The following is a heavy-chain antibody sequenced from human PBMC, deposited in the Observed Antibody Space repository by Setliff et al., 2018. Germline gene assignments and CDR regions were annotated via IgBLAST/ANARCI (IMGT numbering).Heavy chain of an antibody. CDR1: GGSIGSYY. V-gene: IGHV4-59*08. CDR3: ARLPNYVWGSPVDY. CDR2: LYSSGSA. Sequence: SETLSLTCTVSGGSIGSYYWSWIRQPPGKGLEWIGYLYSSGSASYNPSLQSRVTISVDTSKNQFSLTLSSVTAADTAVYYCARLPNYVWGSPVDYWGQGTLVTVSS. D-gene: IGHD3-16*01. J-gene: IGHJ4*02.